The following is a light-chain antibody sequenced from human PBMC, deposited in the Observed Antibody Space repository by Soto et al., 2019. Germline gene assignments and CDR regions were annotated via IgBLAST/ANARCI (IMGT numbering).Light chain of an antibody. Sequence: QPVLTQPASVSGSPGQSLTISCTGTINDVGSYNLVSWYQQHPGKAPKLLISEDSKRPSGVSTRFSGSKSGFTASLTISGLRAEDEADYHCCSYAGSSTYVFGTGTKLTVL. CDR1: INDVGSYNL. V-gene: IGLV2-23*01. J-gene: IGLJ1*01. CDR2: EDS. CDR3: CSYAGSSTYV.